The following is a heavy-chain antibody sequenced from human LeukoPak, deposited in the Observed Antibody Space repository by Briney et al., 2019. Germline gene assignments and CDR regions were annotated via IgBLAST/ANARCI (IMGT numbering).Heavy chain of an antibody. CDR2: IYSGGST. D-gene: IGHD5-18*01. V-gene: IGHV3-66*01. CDR3: ATLSGDSHGYDY. CDR1: GFTVSTNY. J-gene: IGHJ4*02. Sequence: GGSLRLSCAASGFTVSTNYMSWVRQAPGKGLEWVSTIYSGGSTYYADSVKGRFTISRDNSKNTLSLQMNSLRAEDTAVYYCATLSGDSHGYDYWGLGTLVTVSS.